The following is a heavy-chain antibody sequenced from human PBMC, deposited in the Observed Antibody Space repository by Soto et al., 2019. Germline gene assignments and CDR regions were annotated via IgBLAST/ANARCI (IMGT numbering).Heavy chain of an antibody. CDR3: GRGHNSFDN. Sequence: EVHLVESGGGLVQPGGSLRLSCTASGFSFSDFFMDWVRQAPGKGLEWVGRCRSKPHSYSTEYAASVNGRCTISRDDSKNSRYLQMDSLKTEDTALYYCGRGHNSFDNWGQGTLVTGSS. CDR2: CRSKPHSYST. V-gene: IGHV3-72*01. CDR1: GFSFSDFF. J-gene: IGHJ4*02.